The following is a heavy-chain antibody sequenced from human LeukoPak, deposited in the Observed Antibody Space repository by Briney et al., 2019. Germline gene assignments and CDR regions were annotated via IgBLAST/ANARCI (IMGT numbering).Heavy chain of an antibody. Sequence: GGSLRLSCAASGFTFSSYAMHWVRQAPGKGLEWVAVISYDGSNKYYADSVKGRFTISRDNSKNTLYLQMNSLRAEDTAVYYCARVSYCTNGVCYPDYYYGMDIWGQGTTVTVSS. CDR2: ISYDGSNK. V-gene: IGHV3-30-3*01. CDR3: ARVSYCTNGVCYPDYYYGMDI. CDR1: GFTFSSYA. D-gene: IGHD2-8*01. J-gene: IGHJ6*02.